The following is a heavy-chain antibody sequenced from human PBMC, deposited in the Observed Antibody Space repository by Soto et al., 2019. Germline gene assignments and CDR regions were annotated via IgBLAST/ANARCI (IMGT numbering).Heavy chain of an antibody. D-gene: IGHD3-10*01. CDR1: GGNFSSYA. CDR3: ASGTSMVRGVIDNWFDS. Sequence: QVPLVPSGAEVKKPGSSVTVSCKASGGNFSSYAIHWVRQAPGQGLEWMGGIIPRYGPAKYAQRFQGRVTITAGESTTTVSMELPSLPSQDTAVYYCASGTSMVRGVIDNWFDSWGHGTLVTVSS. V-gene: IGHV1-69*01. CDR2: IIPRYGPA. J-gene: IGHJ5*01.